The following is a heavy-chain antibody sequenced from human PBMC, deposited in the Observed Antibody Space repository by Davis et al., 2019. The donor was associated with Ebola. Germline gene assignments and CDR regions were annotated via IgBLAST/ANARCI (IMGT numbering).Heavy chain of an antibody. D-gene: IGHD3-3*01. J-gene: IGHJ6*03. CDR2: INHSGST. Sequence: SETLSLTCAVYGGSFSGYYWSWIRQPPGEGLEWIGEINHSGSTNYNPSLKSRVTISVDTSKNQFSLKLSSVTAADTAVYYCARGVPYYDFWSRGAYYYYMDVWGKGTTVTVSS. CDR3: ARGVPYYDFWSRGAYYYYMDV. V-gene: IGHV4-34*01. CDR1: GGSFSGYY.